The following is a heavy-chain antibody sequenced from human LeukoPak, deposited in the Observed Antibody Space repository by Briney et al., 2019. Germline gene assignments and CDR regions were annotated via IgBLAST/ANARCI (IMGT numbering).Heavy chain of an antibody. CDR3: ARSTRSWFDP. CDR2: IYYSGST. CDR1: GGSITPYY. V-gene: IGHV4-59*01. J-gene: IGHJ5*02. D-gene: IGHD1-26*01. Sequence: SETLSLTCTVSGGSITPYYWTWIRQPPGKGLEWIGYIYYSGSTNYNPSLKSRVTISVDTSNNQFSLKLSSLTAADTAVYYCARSTRSWFDPWGQGTLVTVSS.